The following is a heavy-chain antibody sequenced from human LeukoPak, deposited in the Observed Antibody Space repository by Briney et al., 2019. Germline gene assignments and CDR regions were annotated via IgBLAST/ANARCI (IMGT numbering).Heavy chain of an antibody. V-gene: IGHV3-21*05. CDR1: GFTFSSYG. CDR2: ISSSGSDI. CDR3: ARDYGGSSPFDY. J-gene: IGHJ4*02. D-gene: IGHD4-23*01. Sequence: GGSLRLSCAASGFTFSSYGMSWVRQAPGKGLEWVSYISSSGSDIYYADSVKGRFTISRDNAKNSLYLHMNSLRAEDTAVYYCARDYGGSSPFDYWGQGTLVTVSS.